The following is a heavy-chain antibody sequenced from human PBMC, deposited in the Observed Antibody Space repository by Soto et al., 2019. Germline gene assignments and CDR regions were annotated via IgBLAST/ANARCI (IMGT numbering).Heavy chain of an antibody. CDR3: ARGTPTADGHYTDF. Sequence: ASVKVSCKASGYTFTDYFIHWVRQAPGQGLEWMGWINPNSHDTNNAQKSQGRVTMTRDASTRTAYMELSRLRSDDTAAYYCARGTPTADGHYTDFWGQGTMVTVSS. CDR1: GYTFTDYF. CDR2: INPNSHDT. J-gene: IGHJ4*01. D-gene: IGHD3-3*01. V-gene: IGHV1-2*02.